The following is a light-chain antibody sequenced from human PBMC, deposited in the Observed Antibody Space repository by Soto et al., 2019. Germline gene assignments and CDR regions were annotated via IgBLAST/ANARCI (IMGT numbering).Light chain of an antibody. Sequence: DIQRTQYPSSLSASVGDRFTITCRASHSISIYLNWYQLKPGKAPNLLMYGASYLKSGVPTRFSGSGSGTDFTLTISSLQPEDFAIYYCQQTYTTPEITFGQGTRLEIK. J-gene: IGKJ5*01. V-gene: IGKV1-39*01. CDR3: QQTYTTPEIT. CDR1: HSISIY. CDR2: GAS.